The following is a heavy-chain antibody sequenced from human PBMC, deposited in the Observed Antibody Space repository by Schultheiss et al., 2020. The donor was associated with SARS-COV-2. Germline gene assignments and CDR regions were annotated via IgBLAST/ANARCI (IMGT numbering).Heavy chain of an antibody. J-gene: IGHJ3*02. V-gene: IGHV4-59*08. CDR2: IYYSGST. CDR3: ARWPGGYDWGAFDI. D-gene: IGHD5-12*01. Sequence: SETLSLTCTVSGGSISSYYWSWIRQPPGKGLEWIGYIYYSGSTNYNPSLKSRVTISVDTSKNQFSLKLSSVTAADTAVYYCARWPGGYDWGAFDIWGQGTMVTVSS. CDR1: GGSISSYY.